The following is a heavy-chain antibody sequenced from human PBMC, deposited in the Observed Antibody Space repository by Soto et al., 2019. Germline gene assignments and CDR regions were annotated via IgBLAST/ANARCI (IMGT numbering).Heavy chain of an antibody. CDR1: GGSISSSSYY. CDR3: ARQLGYYDFWSGRNPNWFDP. CDR2: IYYSGST. V-gene: IGHV4-39*01. J-gene: IGHJ5*02. D-gene: IGHD3-3*01. Sequence: SETLSLTCTVSGGSISSSSYYWGWIRQPPGKGLEWIGSIYYSGSTYYNPSLKSRVTISVDTSKNQFSLKLSSVTAADTAVYYCARQLGYYDFWSGRNPNWFDPWGQGTLVTVSS.